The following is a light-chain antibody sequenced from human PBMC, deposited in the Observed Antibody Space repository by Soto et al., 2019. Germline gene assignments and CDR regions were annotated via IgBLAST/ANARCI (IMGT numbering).Light chain of an antibody. CDR2: GNK. V-gene: IGLV1-40*01. CDR1: GLNIGAGYD. Sequence: QSVLTQPPSVSGALGQRVTISCTGSGLNIGAGYDVHWYQQLPGTAPKVVIYGNKIRPSGVPDRFSGSKSGTSASLAITGLQAEDEAEYYCQSFDAGVSGYVFEPGTKLTVL. J-gene: IGLJ1*01. CDR3: QSFDAGVSGYV.